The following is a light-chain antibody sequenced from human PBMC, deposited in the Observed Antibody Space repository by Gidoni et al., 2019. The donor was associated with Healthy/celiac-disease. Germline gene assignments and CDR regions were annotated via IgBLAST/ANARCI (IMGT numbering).Light chain of an antibody. J-gene: IGKJ4*01. CDR2: GAS. CDR3: QQYPGT. CDR1: QSVSSN. Sequence: EIVMTQSPATLSVSPGERATLSCRASQSVSSNLAWYQQKPGQAPRLLIYGASTRATGIPARFSGSGSGTEFTLTISSLQSEDFAVYYCQQYPGTFGGXTKVEIK. V-gene: IGKV3-15*01.